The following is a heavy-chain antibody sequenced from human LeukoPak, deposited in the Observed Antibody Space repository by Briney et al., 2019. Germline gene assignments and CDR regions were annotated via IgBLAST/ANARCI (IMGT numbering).Heavy chain of an antibody. CDR3: ARDVGVTSKVY. CDR2: IYSGGST. CDR1: GFTFSSYA. Sequence: GSLRLSCAASGFTFSSYAMSWVCQAPGKGLEWVSVIYSGGSTYYADSVKGRFTISRDNSKNTLYLQMNSLRAEDTAVYYCARDVGVTSKVYWGQGTLVTVSS. V-gene: IGHV3-53*01. D-gene: IGHD1-26*01. J-gene: IGHJ4*02.